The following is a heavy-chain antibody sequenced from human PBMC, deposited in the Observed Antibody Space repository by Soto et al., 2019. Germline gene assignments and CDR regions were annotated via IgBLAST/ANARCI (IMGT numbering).Heavy chain of an antibody. CDR2: ILYDGSDK. CDR1: GFTFSSYG. V-gene: IGHV3-30*18. J-gene: IGHJ4*02. CDR3: AKAGGGFGDFVHH. D-gene: IGHD3-10*01. Sequence: QVQLVESGGSVVQPGRSLRLSCAASGFTFSSYGMHWVRQAPGKGLEWVTGILYDGSDKYYADSVKGRFTISRENSKNTLYLQMNSVRTEDSAVYYCAKAGGGFGDFVHHWGQGTPVTVSS.